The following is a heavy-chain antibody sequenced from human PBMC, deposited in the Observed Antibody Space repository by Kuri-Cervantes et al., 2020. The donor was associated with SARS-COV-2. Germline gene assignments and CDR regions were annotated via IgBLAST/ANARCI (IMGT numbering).Heavy chain of an antibody. Sequence: GGSLILPCSTYGCNFFDAAIHGVRQVPGKALAWIPSISSISSFIYYADAVKGRFTISRDNAKNSLYLQMNSLRAEETAVYFCAGGSYSSPHPGVWFDPWGHGTLVTVSS. J-gene: IGHJ5*02. D-gene: IGHD6-13*01. CDR1: GCNFFDAA. CDR2: ISSISSFI. V-gene: IGHV3-21*01. CDR3: AGGSYSSPHPGVWFDP.